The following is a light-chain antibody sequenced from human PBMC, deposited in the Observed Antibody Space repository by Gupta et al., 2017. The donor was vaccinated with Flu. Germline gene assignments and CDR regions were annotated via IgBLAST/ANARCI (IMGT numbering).Light chain of an antibody. J-gene: IGKJ2*01. Sequence: VFTQSPATLSLSPGERAVLACSASQSVRPYIAWYQQKRGQAPRLLMYYESRSAEGVPARFSGSGFGRDLNLIIITREPEDFAVYYCQQLSDLPMYTFGQGTKLEIK. CDR2: YES. CDR3: QQLSDLPMYT. V-gene: IGKV3-11*02. CDR1: QSVRPY.